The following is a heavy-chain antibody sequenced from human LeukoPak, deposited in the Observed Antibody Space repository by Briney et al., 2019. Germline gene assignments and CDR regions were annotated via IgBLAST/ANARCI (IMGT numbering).Heavy chain of an antibody. CDR3: ARRGRWSSGAY. D-gene: IGHD5-24*01. CDR2: IYYSGTK. Sequence: PSETLSLTCIVSGGSISSTNYYRGCIRQPRRKGLEWIGIIYYSGTKYSNPSLKSRASSSADTSKTHFFLSLSSVNPATPADNYCARRGRWSSGAYWGEGALVTVSS. V-gene: IGHV4-39*02. CDR1: GGSISSTNYY. J-gene: IGHJ4*02.